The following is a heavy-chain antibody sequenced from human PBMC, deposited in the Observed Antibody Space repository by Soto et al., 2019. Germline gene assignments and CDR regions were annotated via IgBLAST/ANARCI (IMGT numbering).Heavy chain of an antibody. D-gene: IGHD3-10*01. CDR2: TYYRSKWTN. CDR1: GDSVSSDITA. CDR3: ARGLLRLGFDS. V-gene: IGHV6-1*01. J-gene: IGHJ4*02. Sequence: SQTLSLTCAISGDSVSSDITAWNWVRQSPSRGLEWLGRTYYRSKWTNDYALSVQSRISIKPDTSTNQLSLQLISVTPEDTAIYYCARGLLRLGFDSWGLGTVVTVSS.